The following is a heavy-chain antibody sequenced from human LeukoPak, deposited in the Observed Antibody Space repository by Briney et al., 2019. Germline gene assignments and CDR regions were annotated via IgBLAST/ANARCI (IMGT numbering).Heavy chain of an antibody. CDR2: IYSGGST. Sequence: GGSLRLSCAASGFTVSSNYMSWVRQAPGKGLEWVSVIYSGGSTYYADSVKGRSTISRDNSKNTLYLQMNSLRAEDTAVYYCARLVVEDYYYYYMDVWGKGTTVTISS. J-gene: IGHJ6*03. CDR3: ARLVVEDYYYYYMDV. D-gene: IGHD2-15*01. CDR1: GFTVSSNY. V-gene: IGHV3-66*01.